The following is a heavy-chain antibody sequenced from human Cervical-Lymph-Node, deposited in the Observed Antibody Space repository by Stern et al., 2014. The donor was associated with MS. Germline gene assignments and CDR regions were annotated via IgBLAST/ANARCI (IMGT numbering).Heavy chain of an antibody. CDR3: ARMTPKSGATNFDY. CDR1: GFSLNTNKMR. V-gene: IGHV2-70*04. J-gene: IGHJ4*02. CDR2: IDWDGDE. Sequence: SGPALVRPTQTLTLTCTFSGFSLNTNKMRVNWIRQPPGKGLEWLARIDWDGDEFYSTSLRTRLAVSKDTSNNQVVLTMTNMDPMDTATYFCARMTPKSGATNFDYWGPGTLVTVSS. D-gene: IGHD1-26*01.